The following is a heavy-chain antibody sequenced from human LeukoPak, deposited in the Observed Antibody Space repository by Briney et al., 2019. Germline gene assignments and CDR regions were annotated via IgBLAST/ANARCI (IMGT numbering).Heavy chain of an antibody. CDR3: RGAHNYGDYQDY. CDR2: IHNSGST. V-gene: IGHV4-31*03. D-gene: IGHD4-17*01. Sequence: PSETLSLTCTVSGGSISSDYYYWSWIRRHPGRGLEWIGYIHNSGSTYYNPSLQSRVTISLDTSKNQFSVKLSSVTAADTAVYYCRGAHNYGDYQDYWGQGTLVTVSS. J-gene: IGHJ4*02. CDR1: GGSISSDYYY.